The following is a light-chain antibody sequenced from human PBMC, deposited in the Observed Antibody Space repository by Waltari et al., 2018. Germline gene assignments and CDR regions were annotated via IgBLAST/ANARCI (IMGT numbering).Light chain of an antibody. CDR2: AAS. Sequence: DIQMTKSPSSVSASVGDRVTITCRASQGISSWLVWYQQKPGKAPKLLIYAASNLQSGVPSRFSGSGSGTEFTLTISSLQPEDFATYYCQQANSFPITFGQGTRLEIK. CDR3: QQANSFPIT. J-gene: IGKJ5*01. CDR1: QGISSW. V-gene: IGKV1D-12*01.